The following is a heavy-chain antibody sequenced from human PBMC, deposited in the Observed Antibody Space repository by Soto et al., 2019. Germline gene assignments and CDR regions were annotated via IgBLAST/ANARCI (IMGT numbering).Heavy chain of an antibody. CDR3: ARGVILWFGELLVSLSYYYYYMDV. D-gene: IGHD3-10*01. Sequence: SETLSLTCAVYGGSFSGYYWSWIRQPPGKGLEWIGEINHSGSTNYNPSLKSRVTISVDTSKNQFSLKLSSVTAADTAVYYCARGVILWFGELLVSLSYYYYYMDVWGKGTTVTVSS. V-gene: IGHV4-34*01. CDR1: GGSFSGYY. CDR2: INHSGST. J-gene: IGHJ6*03.